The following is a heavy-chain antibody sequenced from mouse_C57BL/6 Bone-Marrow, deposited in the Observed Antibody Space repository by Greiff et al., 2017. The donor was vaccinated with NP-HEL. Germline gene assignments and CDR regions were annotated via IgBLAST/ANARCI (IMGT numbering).Heavy chain of an antibody. V-gene: IGHV3-8*01. D-gene: IGHD2-5*01. CDR3: ARRAYYSNYWYFDV. CDR1: GYSITSDY. CDR2: ISYSGST. J-gene: IGHJ1*03. Sequence: EVKLVESGPGLAKPSQTLSLTCSVTGYSITSDYWNWIRKFPGNKLEYMGYISYSGSTYYNLSLKSRISITRDTSKNQYYLQLNSVTTEDTATYYCARRAYYSNYWYFDVWGTGTTVTVSS.